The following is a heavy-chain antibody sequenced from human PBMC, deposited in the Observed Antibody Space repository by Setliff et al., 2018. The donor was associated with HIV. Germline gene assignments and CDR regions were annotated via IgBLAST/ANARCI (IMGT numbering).Heavy chain of an antibody. Sequence: SETLSLTCTVSGGSISSSSNYWGWIRQPPGKGLEWIGNIYYSGRTYYNPSLKSRVTISVDMSKNQFSLRLTSVTAADTAMYYCARHDFWSGYHNWFDTWGQGTLVTVSS. CDR3: ARHDFWSGYHNWFDT. V-gene: IGHV4-39*01. D-gene: IGHD3-3*01. J-gene: IGHJ5*02. CDR1: GGSISSSSNY. CDR2: IYYSGRT.